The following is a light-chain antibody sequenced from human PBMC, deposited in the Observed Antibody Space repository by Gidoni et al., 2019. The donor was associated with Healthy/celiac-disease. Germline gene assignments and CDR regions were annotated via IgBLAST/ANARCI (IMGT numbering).Light chain of an antibody. J-gene: IGLJ2*01. CDR1: SSNIGAGYD. Sequence: QSVLTQPPSVSGAPGPRVTIACTGSSSNIGAGYDVHWYQLLPGTAPKLLIYGNSNRPSWVPDRFSGSKSGTSASLAITGLQAEDEADYYCQSYDSSLSGSVFGGGTKLTVL. CDR3: QSYDSSLSGSV. CDR2: GNS. V-gene: IGLV1-40*01.